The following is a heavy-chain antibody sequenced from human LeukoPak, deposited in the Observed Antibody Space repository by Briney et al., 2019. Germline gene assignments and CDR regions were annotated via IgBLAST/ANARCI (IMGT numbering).Heavy chain of an antibody. J-gene: IGHJ5*02. CDR3: AKGPSGWFDP. V-gene: IGHV4-4*07. CDR2: IRSSGST. Sequence: SETLSLTCTVSGGSISSYYWSWVRQPAGKGLEWIGRIRSSGSTNYNPSLKSRVTMSVDTSKNQFSLKLSSVTAADTAAYYCAKGPSGWFDPWGQGTLVTVSS. CDR1: GGSISSYY. D-gene: IGHD6-19*01.